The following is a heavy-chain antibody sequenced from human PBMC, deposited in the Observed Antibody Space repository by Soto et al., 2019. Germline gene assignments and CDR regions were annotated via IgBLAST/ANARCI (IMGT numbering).Heavy chain of an antibody. V-gene: IGHV4-4*07. CDR3: ARAGSSGYYFDY. J-gene: IGHJ4*02. CDR2: IYATGTT. Sequence: SETLSLTCTVSGASISGFYWSWIRKSAGKGLEWIGRIYATGTTDYNPSLKSRVMMSVDTSKNQFSLKLSSVTAADTAVYYCARAGSSGYYFDYWGQGTLVTVSS. D-gene: IGHD3-22*01. CDR1: GASISGFY.